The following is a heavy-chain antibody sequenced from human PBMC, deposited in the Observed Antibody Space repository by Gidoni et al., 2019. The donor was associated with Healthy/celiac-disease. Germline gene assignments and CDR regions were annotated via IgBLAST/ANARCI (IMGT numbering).Heavy chain of an antibody. D-gene: IGHD2-2*02. CDR1: GYTFTGYY. CDR2: INPNSGGT. V-gene: IGHV1-2*02. Sequence: QVQLVQSGAEVKKPGASVKVSCKAPGYTFTGYYMHWVRQAPGQGLEWMGWINPNSGGTNYAQKFQGRVTMTRDTSISTAYMELSRLRSDDTAVYYCARDQEDIVVVPAAIGFDPWGQGTLVTVSS. J-gene: IGHJ5*02. CDR3: ARDQEDIVVVPAAIGFDP.